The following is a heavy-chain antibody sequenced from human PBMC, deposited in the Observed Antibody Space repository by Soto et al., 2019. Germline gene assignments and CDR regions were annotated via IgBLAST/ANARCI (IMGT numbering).Heavy chain of an antibody. J-gene: IGHJ6*02. V-gene: IGHV4-30-4*01. CDR2: IYYSGST. D-gene: IGHD2-15*01. CDR1: GGSISSGDYY. Sequence: KPSETLSLTCTVSGGSISSGDYYWSWIRQPPGKGLEWIGYIYYSGSTYYNPSLKSRVTISVDTSKNQFSLKLSSVTAADTAVYYCARAYCSGGSCYPSYYYYYYGMDVWGQGTTVTVSS. CDR3: ARAYCSGGSCYPSYYYYYYGMDV.